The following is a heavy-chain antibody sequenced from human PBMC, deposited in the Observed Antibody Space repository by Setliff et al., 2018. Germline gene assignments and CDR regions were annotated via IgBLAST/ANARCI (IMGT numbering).Heavy chain of an antibody. CDR3: ARRVGSVGIQLPDY. CDR2: MNPNSGNT. CDR1: GYTFTSYD. J-gene: IGHJ4*02. Sequence: ASVKVSCKASGYTFTSYDINWVRRATGQGLEWMGWMNPNSGNTGYAQKFQGRGTITRDASASTAYMELSSLRSEDTAVYYCARRVGSVGIQLPDYWGQGTLVTVSS. D-gene: IGHD5-18*01. V-gene: IGHV1-8*03.